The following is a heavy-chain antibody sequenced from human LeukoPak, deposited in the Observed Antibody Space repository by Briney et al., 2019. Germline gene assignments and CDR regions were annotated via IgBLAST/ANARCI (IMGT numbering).Heavy chain of an antibody. CDR1: GYTFTSYG. CDR2: IIPMFGTA. V-gene: IGHV1-69*13. D-gene: IGHD3-16*01. Sequence: SVKVSCKASGYTFTSYGISWVRQAPGQGLEWMGGIIPMFGTANYAQSFEDRLTITADESTTTAYMELRSLRAEDTAVYFCARGRYGWLPFDYWGQGTLVTVSS. CDR3: ARGRYGWLPFDY. J-gene: IGHJ4*02.